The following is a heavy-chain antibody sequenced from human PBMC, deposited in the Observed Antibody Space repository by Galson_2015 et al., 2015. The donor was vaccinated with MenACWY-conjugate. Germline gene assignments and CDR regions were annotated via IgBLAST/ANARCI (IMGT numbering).Heavy chain of an antibody. V-gene: IGHV3-11*01. CDR2: IRSSANSI. Sequence: SLRLSCAASGFTFSGYYMSWIRQAPGKGLEWVSHIRSSANSINYADSVKGRFTISRDSAKNSLYLQMNSLRADDTAVYYCAREGYGSGTGGAFDIWGQGTMVTVSS. CDR1: GFTFSGYY. CDR3: AREGYGSGTGGAFDI. D-gene: IGHD3-10*01. J-gene: IGHJ3*02.